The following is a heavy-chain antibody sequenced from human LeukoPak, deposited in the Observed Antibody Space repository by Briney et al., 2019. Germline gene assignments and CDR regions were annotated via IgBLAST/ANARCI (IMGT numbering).Heavy chain of an antibody. CDR2: MNPNSGNT. J-gene: IGHJ4*02. V-gene: IGHV1-8*01. CDR3: AKVPRELTGK. CDR1: GYTFTSYD. Sequence: GASVKVSCTASGYTFTSYDINWVRQATGQGLEWMGYMNPNSGNTVYAQKFQGRVTMTRNISISTAYMELSSLRSEDTAVYYCAKVPRELTGKWGQGTLVTVSS. D-gene: IGHD3-10*01.